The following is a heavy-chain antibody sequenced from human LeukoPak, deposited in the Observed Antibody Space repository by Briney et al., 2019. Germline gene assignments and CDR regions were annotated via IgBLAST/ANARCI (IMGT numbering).Heavy chain of an antibody. CDR2: IYYSGST. CDR1: GGSISSSSYS. V-gene: IGHV4-39*02. D-gene: IGHD6-19*01. CDR3: ARDGWSVSLDY. Sequence: SETLSLTCTVSGGSISSSSYSWGWIRQPPGKGLEWIGSIYYSGSTYYNPSLKSRVTISVDTSKNQFSLKLSSVTAADTAVYYCARDGWSVSLDYWGQGTLVTVSS. J-gene: IGHJ4*02.